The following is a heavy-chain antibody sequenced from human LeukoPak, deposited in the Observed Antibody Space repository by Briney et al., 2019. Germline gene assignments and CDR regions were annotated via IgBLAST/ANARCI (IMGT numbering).Heavy chain of an antibody. J-gene: IGHJ4*02. CDR2: INPTGGST. D-gene: IGHD6-6*01. V-gene: IGHV1-46*01. CDR3: ARTAARRFDY. CDR1: GYTFPSYF. Sequence: ASVKVSCKASGYTFPSYFMHWVRQAPGRGLEWMGIINPTGGSTTYAQKFQGRVTMTRDTSTSTVYMDPSSLRSDDTAVYYCARTAARRFDYWGQGTLVTVSS.